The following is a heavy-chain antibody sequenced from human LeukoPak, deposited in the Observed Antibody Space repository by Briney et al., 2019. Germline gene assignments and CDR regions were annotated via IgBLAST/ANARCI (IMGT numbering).Heavy chain of an antibody. J-gene: IGHJ4*02. CDR2: IYYSGST. CDR1: GGSISSSSYY. CDR3: ARSWVNAATPAGYFDY. Sequence: SETLSLTCSVSGGSISSSSYYWGWIRQPPGKGLEWIGSIYYSGSTYYNPSLKSRVTISVDTSKNQFSLKLSSVTAADTAVYYCARSWVNAATPAGYFDYWGQGTLVTVSS. V-gene: IGHV4-39*07. D-gene: IGHD2-15*01.